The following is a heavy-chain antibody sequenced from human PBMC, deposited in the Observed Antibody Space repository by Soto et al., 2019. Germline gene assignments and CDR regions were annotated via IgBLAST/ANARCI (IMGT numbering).Heavy chain of an antibody. V-gene: IGHV1-2*02. CDR3: ASHSSGYYPFDY. D-gene: IGHD3-22*01. CDR1: GYTFTGYY. CDR2: INPNSGGT. Sequence: ASVKVSCKASGYTFTGYYMHWVRRAPGQGLEWMGWINPNSGGTNYAQKFQGRVTMTRDTSISTAYMELSRLRSDDTAVYYCASHSSGYYPFDYWGQGTLVTVSS. J-gene: IGHJ4*02.